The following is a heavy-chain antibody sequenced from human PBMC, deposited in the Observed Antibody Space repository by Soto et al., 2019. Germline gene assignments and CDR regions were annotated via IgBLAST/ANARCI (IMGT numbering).Heavy chain of an antibody. CDR1: GGTFSSYA. CDR2: IIPIFGTA. J-gene: IGHJ6*02. CDR3: ARDMTAARLGYYYGMDV. V-gene: IGHV1-69*13. D-gene: IGHD6-6*01. Sequence: RASVKVSCKASGGTFSSYAISWVRQAPGQGLEWMGGIIPIFGTANYAQKFQGRVTITADESTSTAYMELSSLRSEDTAVYYCARDMTAARLGYYYGMDVWGQGTTVTVSS.